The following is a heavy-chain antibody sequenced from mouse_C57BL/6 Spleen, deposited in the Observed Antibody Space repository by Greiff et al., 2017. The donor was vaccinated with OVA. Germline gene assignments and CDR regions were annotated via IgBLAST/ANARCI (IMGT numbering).Heavy chain of an antibody. CDR1: GYTFTSYW. D-gene: IGHD1-1*01. V-gene: IGHV1-52*01. CDR3: ARYDYYGSSYDY. CDR2: IDPSDSET. J-gene: IGHJ2*01. Sequence: VQLQQPGAELVRPGSSVKLSCKASGYTFTSYWMHWVKQRPIQGLEWVGNIDPSDSETHYNQKFKDKATLTVDKSSSTAYMQLSSLTSEDSAVYYCARYDYYGSSYDYWGQGTTLTVSS.